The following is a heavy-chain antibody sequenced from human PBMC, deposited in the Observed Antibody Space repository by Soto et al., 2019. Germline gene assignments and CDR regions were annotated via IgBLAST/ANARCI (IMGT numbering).Heavy chain of an antibody. CDR3: ARDGGDYGDAHYYYGMDV. V-gene: IGHV1-2*04. CDR1: GYTFTGYY. Sequence: ASVKVSCKASGYTFTGYYMHWVRQAPGQGLEWMGWINPNSGGTNYAQKFQGWVTMTRDTSTSTAYMELSSLRSEDTAVYYCARDGGDYGDAHYYYGMDVWGQGTTVTVSS. D-gene: IGHD4-17*01. J-gene: IGHJ6*02. CDR2: INPNSGGT.